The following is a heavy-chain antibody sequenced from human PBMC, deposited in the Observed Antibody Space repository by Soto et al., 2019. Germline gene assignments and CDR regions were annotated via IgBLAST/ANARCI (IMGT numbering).Heavy chain of an antibody. V-gene: IGHV3-23*01. CDR3: AKKSSGNSYFYFDY. J-gene: IGHJ4*02. CDR2: LSDSGGST. Sequence: GGSLRLSCAASGFTFSTYAMSWVRQAPGKGLEWVSALSDSGGSTYYADSVKGRFTISRDNSKNTLYLQMNSLRAEDTAVYYCAKKSSGNSYFYFDYWGKGTLVTVSS. D-gene: IGHD1-26*01. CDR1: GFTFSTYA.